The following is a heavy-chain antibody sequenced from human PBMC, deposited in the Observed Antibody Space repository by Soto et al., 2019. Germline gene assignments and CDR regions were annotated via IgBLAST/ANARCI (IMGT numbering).Heavy chain of an antibody. Sequence: AAVKVSCKASGYTFTSYGISWVRQAPGQGLEWMGWISAYNGNTNYAQKLQGRVTMTTDTSTSTAYMELRSLRSDDTAVYYCARDGWVPATAQRSRPFDYWAQGTLVTVSS. V-gene: IGHV1-18*01. CDR2: ISAYNGNT. CDR3: ARDGWVPATAQRSRPFDY. CDR1: GYTFTSYG. D-gene: IGHD2-2*01. J-gene: IGHJ4*02.